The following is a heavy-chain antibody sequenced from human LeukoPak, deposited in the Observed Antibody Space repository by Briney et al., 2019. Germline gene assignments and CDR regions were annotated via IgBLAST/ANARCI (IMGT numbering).Heavy chain of an antibody. Sequence: SETLSLTCTVSGGSISSYYWSWIRQPPGKGLEWIGYIYYSGSTNYNPSLKSRVTISVDTSKNQFSLKLSSVTAADTAVYYCARATIFGVVISYFDYWGQGTLVTVSS. J-gene: IGHJ4*02. CDR2: IYYSGST. V-gene: IGHV4-59*01. CDR1: GGSISSYY. D-gene: IGHD3-3*01. CDR3: ARATIFGVVISYFDY.